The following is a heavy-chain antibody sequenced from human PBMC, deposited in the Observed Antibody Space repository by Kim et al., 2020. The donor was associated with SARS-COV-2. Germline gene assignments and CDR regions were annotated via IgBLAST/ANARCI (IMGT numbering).Heavy chain of an antibody. CDR3: ARVLGDPNYYYYYGMDV. D-gene: IGHD4-17*01. Sequence: SLKSRVTISVDTSKKQFSLRLNSVTAADTAVYFCARVLGDPNYYYYYGMDVWGQGTTVTVSS. J-gene: IGHJ6*02. V-gene: IGHV4-39*01.